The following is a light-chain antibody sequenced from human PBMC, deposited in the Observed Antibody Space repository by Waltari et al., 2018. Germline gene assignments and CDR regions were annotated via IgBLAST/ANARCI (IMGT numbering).Light chain of an antibody. J-gene: IGLJ3*02. CDR3: QSYDSSNPWV. V-gene: IGLV6-57*03. CDR1: SGSIASNY. CDR2: EDN. Sequence: FMLTQHHSVSESPGKTVTISCTRTSGSIASNYVQWYQQRPGSAPTTVIYEDNQRPSGVPDRFSGSIDSSSNSASLTISGLKTEDEADYYCQSYDSSNPWVFGGGTKLTVL.